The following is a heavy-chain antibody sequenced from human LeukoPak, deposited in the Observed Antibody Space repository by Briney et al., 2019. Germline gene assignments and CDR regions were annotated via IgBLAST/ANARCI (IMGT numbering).Heavy chain of an antibody. J-gene: IGHJ4*02. D-gene: IGHD2-15*01. Sequence: ASVKVSCKASGYTFTGYYMHWVRQAPGQGLEWMGWINPNSGGTNYAQKFQGRVTMTRDTSISTAYMELSRLRPDDTAVYYCARSWRHCSGDSCYPIDYWGQGTQVTVSS. CDR1: GYTFTGYY. V-gene: IGHV1-2*02. CDR2: INPNSGGT. CDR3: ARSWRHCSGDSCYPIDY.